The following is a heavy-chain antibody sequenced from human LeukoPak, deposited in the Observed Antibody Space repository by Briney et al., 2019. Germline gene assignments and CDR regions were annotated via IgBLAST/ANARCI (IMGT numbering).Heavy chain of an antibody. V-gene: IGHV3-7*01. Sequence: GGSLRLSCAASGFTFSNHWMSWVRQAPGKGLEWVANINQDGSEKYYVDSVKGRFTVSRDNAKNSLDLQMNTLRAGDTAVYYCARRKLTYYYGMDVWGQGTTVTVSS. CDR1: GFTFSNHW. J-gene: IGHJ6*02. CDR3: ARRKLTYYYGMDV. D-gene: IGHD1-7*01. CDR2: INQDGSEK.